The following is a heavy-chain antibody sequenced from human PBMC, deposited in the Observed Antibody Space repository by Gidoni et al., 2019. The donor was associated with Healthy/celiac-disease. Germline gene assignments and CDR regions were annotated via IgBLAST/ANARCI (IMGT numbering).Heavy chain of an antibody. V-gene: IGHV4-30-4*01. Sequence: QVQLQESGPGLVKPAQTLSLTCTVAGGSISSGDYYWSWIRQPPGKGLEWIGYIYYSGRTYYNPSLKSRVTISVDTSKNQFSLKLSSVTAADTAVYYCARMVRGGQGGMDVWGQGTTVTVSS. J-gene: IGHJ6*02. CDR1: GGSISSGDYY. D-gene: IGHD3-10*01. CDR2: IYYSGRT. CDR3: ARMVRGGQGGMDV.